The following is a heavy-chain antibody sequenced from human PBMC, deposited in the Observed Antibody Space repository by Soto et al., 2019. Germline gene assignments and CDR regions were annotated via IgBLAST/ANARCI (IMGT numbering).Heavy chain of an antibody. CDR3: ARDPTRGEPLYGMDV. J-gene: IGHJ6*02. Sequence: SETLSLTCTVSGGSISSYYWNWIRQPPGKGLEWIGYIYYSGSTNNNPSLKSRVTISVDTSKNQFSLKLRSVTAADTAVYYCARDPTRGEPLYGMDVWGQGTTVTVSS. CDR1: GGSISSYY. CDR2: IYYSGST. V-gene: IGHV4-59*01. D-gene: IGHD3-16*01.